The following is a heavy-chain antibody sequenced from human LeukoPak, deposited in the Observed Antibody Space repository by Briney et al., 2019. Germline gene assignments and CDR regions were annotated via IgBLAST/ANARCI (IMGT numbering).Heavy chain of an antibody. CDR2: IYSGGST. CDR1: GFTVSSNY. D-gene: IGHD3-16*01. CDR3: AREQTLGGVSPVFDY. V-gene: IGHV3-53*01. Sequence: GGSLRLSCAASGFTVSSNYMSWVRQAPGKGLEWVSFIYSGGSTLYADFCKGRFTISRDNTKNTLYIQMNRLRDADTDVYYCAREQTLGGVSPVFDYWGQGTLVTVSS. J-gene: IGHJ4*02.